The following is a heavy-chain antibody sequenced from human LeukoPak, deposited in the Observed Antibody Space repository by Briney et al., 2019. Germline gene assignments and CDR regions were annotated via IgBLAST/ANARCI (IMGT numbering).Heavy chain of an antibody. Sequence: GGSLRLSCEASGFTFNSYSMSWVRQAPGKGLEWVADINEDGSTIYYVNSVKGRFTISRDNAKNSLSLQLNTLPAEDRAVYYCARWSYVSGTWFLDSWGQGALVTVSS. CDR1: GFTFNSYS. D-gene: IGHD3-10*01. CDR3: ARWSYVSGTWFLDS. CDR2: INEDGSTI. J-gene: IGHJ4*02. V-gene: IGHV3-7*05.